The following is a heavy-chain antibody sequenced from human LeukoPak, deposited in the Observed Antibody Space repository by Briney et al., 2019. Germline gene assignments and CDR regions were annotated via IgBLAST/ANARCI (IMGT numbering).Heavy chain of an antibody. D-gene: IGHD6-13*01. CDR3: ARDGYSSSWYGNTGFDGALGY. CDR1: GFTFSSYA. CDR2: ISYDGSNK. Sequence: PGGSLRLSCAASGFTFSSYAMHWVRQAPGKGLEWVAVISYDGSNKYYADSVKGRFTISRDNSKNTLYLQMNSLRAEDTAVYYCARDGYSSSWYGNTGFDGALGYWGQGTLVTVSS. J-gene: IGHJ4*02. V-gene: IGHV3-30-3*01.